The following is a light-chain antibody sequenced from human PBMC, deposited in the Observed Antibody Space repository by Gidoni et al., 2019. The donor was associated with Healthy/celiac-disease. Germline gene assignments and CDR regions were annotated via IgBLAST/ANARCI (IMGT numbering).Light chain of an antibody. Sequence: DIVMTQSPLSLPLTPGEPASIPCRSSQTLLHSNGYDYLDWYLQKPGQSPQLLIYLGSNRASGVPDRFSGSGSGTDFTLKISRVEAEDVGVYYCMQALQTPPYTFGQGTKLEIK. J-gene: IGKJ2*01. CDR2: LGS. CDR3: MQALQTPPYT. CDR1: QTLLHSNGYDY. V-gene: IGKV2-28*01.